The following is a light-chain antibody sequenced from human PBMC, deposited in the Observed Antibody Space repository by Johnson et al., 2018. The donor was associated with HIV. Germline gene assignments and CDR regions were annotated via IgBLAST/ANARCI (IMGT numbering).Light chain of an antibody. CDR3: GTWDSSLSAHFV. CDR1: SSNIGNNY. CDR2: DNN. Sequence: QSILTQPPSVSAAPGQKVTISCSGSSSNIGNNYVSWYQHLPGTAPKLLIYDNNKRPSGIPDRFSASKSGTSATLVITGLQTGDEADYYCGTWDSSLSAHFVFATGTRVTV. V-gene: IGLV1-51*01. J-gene: IGLJ1*01.